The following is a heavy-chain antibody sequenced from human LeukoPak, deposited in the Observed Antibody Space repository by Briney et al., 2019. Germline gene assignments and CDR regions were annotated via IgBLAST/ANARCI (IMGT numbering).Heavy chain of an antibody. V-gene: IGHV5-10-1*01. J-gene: IGHJ4*02. CDR1: GYSFTSYW. CDR3: ARHPEQSSGY. Sequence: GESLKISCKGSGYSFTSYWISWVGQMPGKGLEWMGRIDPSNSYSNYSPSFQGHVTISADKSISTAYLQWSSLKASDTAMYYCARHPEQSSGYWGQGTLVTVSS. CDR2: IDPSNSYS. D-gene: IGHD6-19*01.